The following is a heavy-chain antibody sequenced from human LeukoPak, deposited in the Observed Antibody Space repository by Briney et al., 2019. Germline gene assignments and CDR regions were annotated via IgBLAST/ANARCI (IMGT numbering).Heavy chain of an antibody. D-gene: IGHD3-16*02. CDR2: IKQDGSEK. Sequence: GGSLRLSCAASGFTFSSYWMSWVRQAPGKGLEWVANIKQDGSEKYYVDSVKGRFTISRDNAKNSLYLQMNSLRAEDTAVYYCARDHARYDYVWGSYRYTPGYFDYWGQGTLVTVSS. V-gene: IGHV3-7*01. CDR3: ARDHARYDYVWGSYRYTPGYFDY. J-gene: IGHJ4*02. CDR1: GFTFSSYW.